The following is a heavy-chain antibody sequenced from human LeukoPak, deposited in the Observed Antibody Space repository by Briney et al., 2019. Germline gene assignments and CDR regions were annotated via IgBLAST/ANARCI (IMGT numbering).Heavy chain of an antibody. Sequence: GGSLRLSCAGSGFTFSNYAMTWVRQAPGKGLEWVSSVSGSGRNTFYPGSVEGRFTISRDNSKNTVYLQMDSLRADDTAVYYCVKSRRVGANQRGLFDYWGQGTLVTVSP. V-gene: IGHV3-23*01. D-gene: IGHD1-26*01. CDR3: VKSRRVGANQRGLFDY. CDR2: VSGSGRNT. CDR1: GFTFSNYA. J-gene: IGHJ4*02.